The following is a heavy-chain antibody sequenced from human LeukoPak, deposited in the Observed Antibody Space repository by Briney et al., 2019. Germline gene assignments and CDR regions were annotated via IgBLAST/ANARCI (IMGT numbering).Heavy chain of an antibody. Sequence: GGSLRLSCAASGFTVSSNYMSWVRQAPGKGLEWVSYISSSSSNIYYADSVKGRFTISRDNSKNTLYLQMNSLGAEDTAVYYCAKDHTTLFGEFLYYMDVWGKGTTVTISS. V-gene: IGHV3-48*01. D-gene: IGHD3-10*02. CDR2: ISSSSSNI. CDR1: GFTVSSNY. CDR3: AKDHTTLFGEFLYYMDV. J-gene: IGHJ6*03.